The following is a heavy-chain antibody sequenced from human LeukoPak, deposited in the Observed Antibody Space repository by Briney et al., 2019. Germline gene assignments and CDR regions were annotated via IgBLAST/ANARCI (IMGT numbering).Heavy chain of an antibody. J-gene: IGHJ4*02. Sequence: GGCLRLSCAASGFTFSTYGVLWVRQAPGQGPEWVALIRYDGSNKYYADSVKGRFTISRDNSKNTLYLQMNSLRVEDTAMYYCAKAGTQQWLLFVGVYWGQGALVTVSS. V-gene: IGHV3-30*02. CDR2: IRYDGSNK. D-gene: IGHD6-19*01. CDR3: AKAGTQQWLLFVGVY. CDR1: GFTFSTYG.